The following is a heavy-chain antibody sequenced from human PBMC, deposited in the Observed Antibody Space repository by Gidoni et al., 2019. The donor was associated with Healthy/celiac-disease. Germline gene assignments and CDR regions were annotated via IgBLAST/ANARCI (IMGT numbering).Heavy chain of an antibody. J-gene: IGHJ4*02. Sequence: QLQLVQSGAELKKPGASVTVSCKASGSTFSSYYMHWVRQAPGQGLEWMGIINPSGGSTSYAQKFQGRVTMTRDTSTSTVYMELSSLRSEDTAVYYCARARTTVTSAPFDYWGQGTLVTVSS. CDR3: ARARTTVTSAPFDY. CDR2: INPSGGST. V-gene: IGHV1-46*03. D-gene: IGHD4-17*01. CDR1: GSTFSSYY.